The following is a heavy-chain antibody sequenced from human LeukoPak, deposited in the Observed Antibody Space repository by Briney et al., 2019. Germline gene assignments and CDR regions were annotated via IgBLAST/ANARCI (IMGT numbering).Heavy chain of an antibody. J-gene: IGHJ4*02. Sequence: GGSLRLSCTASGFTFGDYAMSWVRQAPGKGLEWVGFIRSRTHGGTTEFAAPVKDRFSISRDDSKRIAYLQMNSLKTEDTAVYYCTRDGIPETNWSGYYIDYWGQGTLVTVSS. V-gene: IGHV3-49*04. CDR1: GFTFGDYA. CDR3: TRDGIPETNWSGYYIDY. D-gene: IGHD3-3*01. CDR2: IRSRTHGGTT.